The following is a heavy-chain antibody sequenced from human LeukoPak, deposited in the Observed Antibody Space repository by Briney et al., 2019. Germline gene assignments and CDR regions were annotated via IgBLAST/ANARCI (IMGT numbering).Heavy chain of an antibody. CDR2: IKQDGSEK. Sequence: GGSLRLSCAASGFTFSNYLISWVRKAPGKGLEWVASIKQDGSEKSYVHAVEGRFPISRDNAKSSLYLQIDSLRVEDTAVYYCAREGEGGFDYWGQGTLVTVSS. D-gene: IGHD3-16*01. CDR3: AREGEGGFDY. V-gene: IGHV3-7*01. CDR1: GFTFSNYL. J-gene: IGHJ4*02.